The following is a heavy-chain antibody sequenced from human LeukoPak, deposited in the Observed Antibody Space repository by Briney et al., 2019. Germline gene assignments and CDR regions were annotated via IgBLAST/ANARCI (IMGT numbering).Heavy chain of an antibody. V-gene: IGHV3-21*01. D-gene: IGHD1-20*01. J-gene: IGHJ5*02. CDR3: ARDNWNDAPGGFDP. CDR1: GSTFSSYS. Sequence: KTGGSLRLSCAASGSTFSSYSMNWVRQAPGKGLEWVSSITRSSTSTYYTDSVRGRFTISRDNAKNSLYLQMNSLRAEDTAVYYCARDNWNDAPGGFDPWGQGTLVTVSS. CDR2: ITRSSTST.